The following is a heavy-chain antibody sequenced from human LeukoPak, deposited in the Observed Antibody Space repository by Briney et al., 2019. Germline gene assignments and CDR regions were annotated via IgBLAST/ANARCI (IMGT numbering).Heavy chain of an antibody. CDR1: GFTFSGSA. D-gene: IGHD6-6*01. V-gene: IGHV3-73*01. J-gene: IGHJ4*02. CDR2: IRIKANNYAT. CDR3: TGQEYSSSPGDY. Sequence: GGSLKLSCAASGFTFSGSAMHWVRQAPGKGLEWVGRIRIKANNYATAYAASVKGRFTISRDDARNTAYLQMNSLKTEDTAVYYCTGQEYSSSPGDYWGQGTLVTVSS.